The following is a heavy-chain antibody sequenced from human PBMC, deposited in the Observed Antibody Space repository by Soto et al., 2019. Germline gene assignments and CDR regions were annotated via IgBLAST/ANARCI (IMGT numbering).Heavy chain of an antibody. D-gene: IGHD3-16*01. CDR3: ARLTGVFRRVLDY. CDR1: GYTFHNYG. CDR2: ISAYNYNT. J-gene: IGHJ4*02. V-gene: IGHV1-18*01. Sequence: QVQLVQTGADVKRTGDSVKVACKASGYTFHNYGVNWVRQAPGHGLEWMGRISAYNYNTHYAQNFEGRVTMTTYTSTSTAYMELRSLRSEDTAIYYCARLTGVFRRVLDYWGQGTQVTVSS.